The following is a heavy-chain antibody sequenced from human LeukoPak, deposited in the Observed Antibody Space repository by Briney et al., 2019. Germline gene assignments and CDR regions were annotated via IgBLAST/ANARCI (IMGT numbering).Heavy chain of an antibody. V-gene: IGHV3-30-3*01. CDR3: ATPKGGSGSHRAPLEY. Sequence: GGSLRLSCAGSGFNFYSYWMSWVRQAPGKGLEWVAIISDDGSNEYYADSVKGRFTISRDNSKNTLYLQMNSLRAEDTAVYYCATPKGGSGSHRAPLEYWGQGTLVTVST. CDR1: GFNFYSYW. CDR2: ISDDGSNE. D-gene: IGHD3-10*01. J-gene: IGHJ4*02.